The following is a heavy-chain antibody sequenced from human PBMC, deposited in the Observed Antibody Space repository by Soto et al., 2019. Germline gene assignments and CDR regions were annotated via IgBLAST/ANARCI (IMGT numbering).Heavy chain of an antibody. J-gene: IGHJ4*02. CDR1: GGSIRSYY. CDR2: IFYSGST. CDR3: ARGEADTAMVDS. V-gene: IGHV4-59*01. D-gene: IGHD5-18*01. Sequence: PSETLSLTCTVSGGSIRSYYWTWIRQPPGKGLEWLGYIFYSGSTFYNPSLKSRVTISIHTSKSQFSLQLTSVTAADTAVCYCARGEADTAMVDSWGQGTLVTVSS.